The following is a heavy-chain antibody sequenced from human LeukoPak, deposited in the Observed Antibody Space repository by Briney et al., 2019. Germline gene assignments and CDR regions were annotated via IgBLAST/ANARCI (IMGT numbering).Heavy chain of an antibody. CDR3: ARGFTYGSGFDY. J-gene: IGHJ4*02. CDR2: IIPIFGTA. V-gene: IGHV1-69*13. D-gene: IGHD3-10*01. Sequence: SVKVSCKASGGTFSSYAISWVRQAPGQGLEWMGGIIPIFGTANYAQKFQGRVTITADESTSTAYMELSSLRSEDTAVYYRARGFTYGSGFDYWGQGTLVTVSS. CDR1: GGTFSSYA.